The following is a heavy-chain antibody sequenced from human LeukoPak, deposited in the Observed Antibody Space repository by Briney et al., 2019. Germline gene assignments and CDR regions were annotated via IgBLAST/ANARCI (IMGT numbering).Heavy chain of an antibody. CDR1: GGSISSGGYY. D-gene: IGHD1-1*01. CDR3: AREGTTGAFDI. CDR2: IYYSGST. Sequence: SETLSLTCAVSGGSISSGGYYWSWIRQHPGKGLEWIGYIYYSGSTYYNPSLKSRVTISVDTSKNQFSLKLSSVTAADTAVYLCAREGTTGAFDIWGQGTKVSVS. J-gene: IGHJ3*02. V-gene: IGHV4-31*11.